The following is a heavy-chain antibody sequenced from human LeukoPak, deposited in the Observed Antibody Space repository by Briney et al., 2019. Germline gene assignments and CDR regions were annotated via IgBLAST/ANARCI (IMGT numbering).Heavy chain of an antibody. D-gene: IGHD3-3*01. CDR3: ARTIYDFWSGPFDP. V-gene: IGHV4-59*08. CDR1: DGSISSYY. CDR2: IYHSGST. Sequence: SETLSLTCTVSDGSISSYYWSWIRQPPGKGLEWIGYIYHSGSTNYNPSLKSRVTISVDTSKNQFSLKLSSVTAADTAVYYCARTIYDFWSGPFDPWGQGTLVTISS. J-gene: IGHJ5*02.